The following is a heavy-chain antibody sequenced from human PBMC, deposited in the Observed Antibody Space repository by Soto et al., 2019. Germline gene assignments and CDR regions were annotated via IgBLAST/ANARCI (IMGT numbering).Heavy chain of an antibody. CDR2: ISNSGGDT. CDR1: GFTFSTYA. CDR3: AKGPFGSTGNY. D-gene: IGHD2-2*01. Sequence: LLESGGGLVQPGGSLRLSCAASGFTFSTYAMSWVRQAPGKGLEWVSAISNSGGDTYYVDSVKGRFTISRDNSNRTLFLQMNGLRADDTALYYCAKGPFGSTGNYWGQGTLVTVSS. J-gene: IGHJ4*02. V-gene: IGHV3-23*01.